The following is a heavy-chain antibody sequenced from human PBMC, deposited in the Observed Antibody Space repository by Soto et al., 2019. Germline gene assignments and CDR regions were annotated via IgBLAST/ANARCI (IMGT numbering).Heavy chain of an antibody. J-gene: IGHJ6*02. CDR2: ISYDGSNK. Sequence: GALRLSCAASGFTFSSYGMHWVRQAPGKGLEWVAVISYDGSNKYYADSVKGRFTISRDNSKNTLYLQMNSLRAEDTAVYYCAKNILTGYYFGMDVWGQGTTVTVSS. D-gene: IGHD3-9*01. V-gene: IGHV3-30*18. CDR1: GFTFSSYG. CDR3: AKNILTGYYFGMDV.